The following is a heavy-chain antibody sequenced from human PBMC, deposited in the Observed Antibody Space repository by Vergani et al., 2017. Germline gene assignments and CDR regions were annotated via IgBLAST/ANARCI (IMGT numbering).Heavy chain of an antibody. D-gene: IGHD6-13*01. Sequence: QVQLQQWGAGLLKPSETLSLTCAVYGGSFSGYYWSWIRQPPGKGLEWIGEINHSGSTNYNPSLKSRVTISVDTSNNQFHLKLSSVTAADTAVYYCARGRGSSSGDAHPPSFDYGGQGTLVTVSS. CDR2: INHSGST. CDR3: ARGRGSSSGDAHPPSFDY. J-gene: IGHJ4*02. CDR1: GGSFSGYY. V-gene: IGHV4-34*01.